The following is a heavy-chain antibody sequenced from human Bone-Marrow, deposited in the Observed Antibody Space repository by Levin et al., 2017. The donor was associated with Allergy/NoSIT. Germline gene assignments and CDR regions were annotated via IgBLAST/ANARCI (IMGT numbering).Heavy chain of an antibody. J-gene: IGHJ3*01. Sequence: GESLKISCETSGYSFSTYWIGWVRQMPGKGLELMGVIYPGDSETKYGPSFEGQVTISADKSITTAYLHWSSLKASDTAMYYCARQGGVSPFEFWGQGTMVTVSS. V-gene: IGHV5-51*01. CDR1: GYSFSTYW. CDR3: ARQGGVSPFEF. CDR2: IYPGDSET. D-gene: IGHD1-26*01.